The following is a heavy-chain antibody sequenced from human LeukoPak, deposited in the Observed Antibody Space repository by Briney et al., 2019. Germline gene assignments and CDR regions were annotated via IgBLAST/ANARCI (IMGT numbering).Heavy chain of an antibody. CDR3: AWRYCSGGSCPFDY. CDR2: INHSGST. J-gene: IGHJ4*02. D-gene: IGHD2-15*01. Sequence: SETLSLTCAVYGGSFSGYYWSWIRQPPGKGLEWIGEINHSGSTNYNPSLKSRVTISVDTSKNQFSLKLSSVTAADTAVYYCAWRYCSGGSCPFDYGGQGTLVTVSS. CDR1: GGSFSGYY. V-gene: IGHV4-34*01.